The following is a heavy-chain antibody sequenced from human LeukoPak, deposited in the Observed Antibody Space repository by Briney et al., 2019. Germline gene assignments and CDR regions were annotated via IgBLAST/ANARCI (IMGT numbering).Heavy chain of an antibody. Sequence: GGSLRLSCAASGFTLSSYNMNWVRQAPGKGLEWVSYISGRGNTIKYADSVKGRFTISRDNGKNSLYLHMSSLRAEDTAVYYCARDPPALEDFDYWGQGIQVTVSS. V-gene: IGHV3-48*04. CDR3: ARDPPALEDFDY. CDR1: GFTLSSYN. J-gene: IGHJ4*02. CDR2: ISGRGNTI.